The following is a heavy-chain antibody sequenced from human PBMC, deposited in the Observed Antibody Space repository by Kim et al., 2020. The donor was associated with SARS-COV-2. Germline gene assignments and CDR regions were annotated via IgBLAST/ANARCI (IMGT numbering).Heavy chain of an antibody. V-gene: IGHV3-21*01. CDR2: ISSSSSYI. J-gene: IGHJ4*02. CDR1: GFTFSSYS. D-gene: IGHD6-19*01. Sequence: GGSLRLSCAASGFTFSSYSMNWVRQAPGKGLEWVSSISSSSSYIYYADSVKGRFTISRDNAKNSLYLQMNSLRAEDTAVYYCARDQGYSSGWYVVNYFDYWGQGTLVTVSS. CDR3: ARDQGYSSGWYVVNYFDY.